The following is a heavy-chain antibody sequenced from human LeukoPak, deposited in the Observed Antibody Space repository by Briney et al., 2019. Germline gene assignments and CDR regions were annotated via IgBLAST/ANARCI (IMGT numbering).Heavy chain of an antibody. V-gene: IGHV4-39*01. D-gene: IGHD6-13*01. CDR3: ARAYHSSWYLNWFDP. CDR2: IFYSGSS. J-gene: IGHJ5*02. CDR1: RGSISSSSYY. Sequence: SETLSLTCTVSRGSISSSSYYWGWIRQSPGKGLEWIGSIFYSGSSYYNRSLKSRVAIFVDTSNNQFSLRLSSVTAADTAVYYCARAYHSSWYLNWFDPWGQGTLVTVSS.